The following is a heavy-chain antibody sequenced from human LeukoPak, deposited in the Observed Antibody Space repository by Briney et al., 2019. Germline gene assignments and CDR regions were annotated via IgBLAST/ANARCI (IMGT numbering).Heavy chain of an antibody. J-gene: IGHJ5*02. CDR2: INPNSGGT. V-gene: IGHV1-2*02. D-gene: IGHD1-26*01. CDR1: GYTFTGYY. Sequence: GASVKVSCKASGYTFTGYYMHWVRQAPGQGLEWMGWINPNSGGTNYAQKFQGRVTMTRDTSISTAYMELSRLRSDDTAVYYCARVSGSYKNWFDPWGQGTLVTVSS. CDR3: ARVSGSYKNWFDP.